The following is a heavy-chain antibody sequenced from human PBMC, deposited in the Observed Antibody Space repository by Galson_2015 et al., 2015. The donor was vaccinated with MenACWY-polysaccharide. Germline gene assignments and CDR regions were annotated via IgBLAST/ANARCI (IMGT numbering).Heavy chain of an antibody. CDR2: ISSSSSYI. Sequence: SLRLSCAASGFTFSSYRMNWVRQAPGKGLEWVSSISSSSSYIYYADSVKGRFTISRDNAKNSLYLQMNSLRAEDTAVYYCARWGIAAAGTYWFDPWGQGTLVTVSS. CDR1: GFTFSSYR. J-gene: IGHJ5*02. CDR3: ARWGIAAAGTYWFDP. D-gene: IGHD6-13*01. V-gene: IGHV3-21*01.